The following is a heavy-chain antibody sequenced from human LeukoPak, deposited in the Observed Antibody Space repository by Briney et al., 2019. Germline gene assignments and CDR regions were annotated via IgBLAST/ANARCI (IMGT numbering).Heavy chain of an antibody. V-gene: IGHV3-23*01. D-gene: IGHD6-13*01. CDR1: GFTFSSYA. J-gene: IGHJ4*02. CDR2: TSGSGGST. Sequence: GGSLRLSCAASGFTFSSYAMSWVRQAPGKGLEWVSATSGSGGSTYYADSVKGRFTISRDNSKNTLYLQMNSLRAEDTAVYYCAKARIAAPGEPPDYWGQGTLVTVSS. CDR3: AKARIAAPGEPPDY.